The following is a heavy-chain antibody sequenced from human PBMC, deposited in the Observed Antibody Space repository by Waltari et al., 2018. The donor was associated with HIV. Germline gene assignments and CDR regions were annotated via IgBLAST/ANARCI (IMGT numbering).Heavy chain of an antibody. D-gene: IGHD3-22*01. V-gene: IGHV3-23*01. CDR1: GFAFVSYA. CDR2: IDGSGTKS. J-gene: IGHJ4*02. CDR3: AKAFYEDTAYYYDF. Sequence: EVQLMESGGGLVQPGGSRRLSCAASGFAFVSYAIKWVRQSPERGLEWVAAIDGSGTKSFYADSVKGRFTLSRDNSKNTVFLQMNSLRAADTAIYYCAKAFYEDTAYYYDFWGRGTRVTVSS.